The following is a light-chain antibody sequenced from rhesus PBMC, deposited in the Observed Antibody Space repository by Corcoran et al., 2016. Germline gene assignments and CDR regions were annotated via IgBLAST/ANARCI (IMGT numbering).Light chain of an antibody. CDR3: QQHNSHPYS. CDR1: QTISSY. V-gene: IGKV1S5*01. CDR2: AAS. J-gene: IGKJ2*01. Sequence: DIQMTQSPSSLSASVGDRVTITCRASQTISSYLAWYQQKPGKFPKLLIYAASRLESGVPSRFSGSGSGTEFTLTISSLQPEDFATYYCQQHNSHPYSFGQGTKVEIK.